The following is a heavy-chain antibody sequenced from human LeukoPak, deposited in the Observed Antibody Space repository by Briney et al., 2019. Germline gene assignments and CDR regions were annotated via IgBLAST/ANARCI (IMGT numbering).Heavy chain of an antibody. D-gene: IGHD3-22*01. CDR1: GFTVSSNY. Sequence: GGSLRLSCAASGFTVSSNYMSWVRQAPGKGLEWVSVIYSGGSTYYADSVKGRFTISRDNSKNTLYLQMNSLRAEDTAVYYCSSYDSTGYYLPVYWGQGTLVTVSP. CDR2: IYSGGST. J-gene: IGHJ4*02. CDR3: SSYDSTGYYLPVY. V-gene: IGHV3-66*02.